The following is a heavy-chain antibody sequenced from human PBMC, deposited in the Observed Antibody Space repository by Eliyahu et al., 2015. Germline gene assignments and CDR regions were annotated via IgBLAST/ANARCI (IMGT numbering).Heavy chain of an antibody. Sequence: QVQLVQSGAEVKKPGASIKVSCKTSGYTFSSYAVNWVRXAPGQGLEWMGWXTPNXGNAGXAQKFQGRVTMTRNTSINTAYMELSNLRSDDTAVYYCARAWVAYCLDIWGQGTTVTVSS. J-gene: IGHJ6*02. V-gene: IGHV1-8*01. D-gene: IGHD2-15*01. CDR3: ARAWVAYCLDI. CDR1: GYTFSSYA. CDR2: XTPNXGNA.